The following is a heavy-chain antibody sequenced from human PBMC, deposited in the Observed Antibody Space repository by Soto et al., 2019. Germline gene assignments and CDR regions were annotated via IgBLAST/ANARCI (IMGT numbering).Heavy chain of an antibody. CDR2: IYYTGST. J-gene: IGHJ4*02. CDR3: AREYSNSPEAFDY. V-gene: IGHV4-61*01. D-gene: IGHD6-6*01. CDR1: GGSVNSDFYY. Sequence: SETLSLTCTVSGGSVNSDFYYWSWIRQPPGKGLEWIGYIYYTGSTNYNPSLKSRVTISLDTSRNQFSLKLSSVTAADTAVFYCAREYSNSPEAFDYWGQGALVTVSS.